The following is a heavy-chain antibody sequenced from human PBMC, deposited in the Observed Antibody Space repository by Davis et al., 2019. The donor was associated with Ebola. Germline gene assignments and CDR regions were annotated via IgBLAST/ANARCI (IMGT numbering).Heavy chain of an antibody. J-gene: IGHJ5*02. D-gene: IGHD6-6*01. V-gene: IGHV3-30*03. CDR3: ARVSVWGIAARRYNWFDP. CDR2: ISYDGSNK. CDR1: GFTFSSYG. Sequence: GESLKISCAASGFTFSSYGMHWVRQAPGKGLEWVAVISYDGSNKYYADSVKGRFTISRDNSKNTLYLQMNSLRAEDTAVYYCARVSVWGIAARRYNWFDPWGQGTLVTVSS.